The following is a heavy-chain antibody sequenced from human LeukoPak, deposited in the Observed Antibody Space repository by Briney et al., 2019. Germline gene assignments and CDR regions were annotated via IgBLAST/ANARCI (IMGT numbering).Heavy chain of an antibody. CDR3: AGVRPSFAAFDI. Sequence: GGSLRLSCAASGFTFSSYSMNWVRQAPGKGLEWVSSISSSSSYIYYADSVKGRFTISRDNAKNSLYLQMNSLRAEDTAVYYCAGVRPSFAAFDIWGQGTMVTVSS. CDR1: GFTFSSYS. V-gene: IGHV3-21*04. CDR2: ISSSSSYI. J-gene: IGHJ3*02. D-gene: IGHD6-6*01.